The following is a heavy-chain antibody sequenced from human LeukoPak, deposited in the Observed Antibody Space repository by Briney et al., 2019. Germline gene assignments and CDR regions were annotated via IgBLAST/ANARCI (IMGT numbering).Heavy chain of an antibody. D-gene: IGHD6-13*01. CDR2: ISSGSSYI. Sequence: GGSLRLSCAASGFSFSNYGMNWVRQAPGKGLEWVSSISSGSSYIYYADSLKGRFTISRDNAKNSLYLQMNSLRVEDTAVYYCARRLKAATGDAFDIWGQGAMVTASS. CDR3: ARRLKAATGDAFDI. V-gene: IGHV3-21*01. J-gene: IGHJ3*02. CDR1: GFSFSNYG.